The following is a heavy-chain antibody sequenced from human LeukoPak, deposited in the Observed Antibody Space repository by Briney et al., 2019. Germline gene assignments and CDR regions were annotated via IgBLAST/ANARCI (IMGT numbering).Heavy chain of an antibody. V-gene: IGHV1-2*02. CDR1: GYTFTGYY. Sequence: ASVKVSCKASGYTFTGYYMHWVRQAPGQGLEWMGWLNPNSGGTDYAQKFQGRVTMTRDTSISTAYMELSRLRSDDTAVYYCARSFTVMLGVYFDYWGQGTLVTVSS. CDR3: ARSFTVMLGVYFDY. J-gene: IGHJ4*02. CDR2: LNPNSGGT. D-gene: IGHD3-16*01.